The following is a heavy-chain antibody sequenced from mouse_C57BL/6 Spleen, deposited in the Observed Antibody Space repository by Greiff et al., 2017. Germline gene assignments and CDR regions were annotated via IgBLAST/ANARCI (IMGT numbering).Heavy chain of an antibody. CDR3: ARDYSNYVPFDY. CDR1: GYAFRSSW. V-gene: IGHV1-82*01. D-gene: IGHD2-5*01. Sequence: QVQLQQSGPELVKPGASVKISCKASGYAFRSSWMNWVKQRPGKGLEWIGRIYPGDGDTNYNGKFKGKATLTADKSSSTAYMQLSSLTSEDSAVYFCARDYSNYVPFDYWGQGTTLTVSS. J-gene: IGHJ2*01. CDR2: IYPGDGDT.